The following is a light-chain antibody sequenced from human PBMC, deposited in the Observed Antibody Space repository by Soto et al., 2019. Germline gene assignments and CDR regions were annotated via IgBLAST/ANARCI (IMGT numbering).Light chain of an antibody. CDR2: RNN. Sequence: QSLLTQPPSASGTPGQRVTISCSGSSSNIGGNYVSWYQQLPGTAPRLLIHRNNQRPSGVPDRFSGSKSGTSASLAISGLRSEDEADYYCASWDDSLRGVTFGGGTKLTVL. CDR3: ASWDDSLRGVT. J-gene: IGLJ2*01. CDR1: SSNIGGNY. V-gene: IGLV1-47*01.